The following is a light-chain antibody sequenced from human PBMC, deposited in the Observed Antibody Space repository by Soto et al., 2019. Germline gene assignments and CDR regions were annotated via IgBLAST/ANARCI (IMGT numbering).Light chain of an antibody. CDR3: QQYDKSPPWT. Sequence: EIVMTQSPATLSVSPGERATLSCRASQSVSRNLAWYQQRPGQAPRLLIYGASTRATGIPARFSGSGSGTEFTLTISSLQSEDFEVYYCQQYDKSPPWTFGQGTKVE. V-gene: IGKV3-15*01. CDR2: GAS. J-gene: IGKJ1*01. CDR1: QSVSRN.